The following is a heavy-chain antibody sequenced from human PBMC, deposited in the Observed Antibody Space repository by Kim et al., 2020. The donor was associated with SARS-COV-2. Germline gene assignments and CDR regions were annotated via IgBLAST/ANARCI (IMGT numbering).Heavy chain of an antibody. V-gene: IGHV3-15*01. J-gene: IGHJ4*02. Sequence: GGSLRLSCAASGFTFSNAWMSWVRQAPGKGLEWVGRIKRKSDGETTDYATPVKGRFTISRDDSENTVYLQMNSLEIEDTGLYYCTPYENWGQGTLVTVSS. CDR1: GFTFSNAW. CDR2: IKRKSDGETT. CDR3: TPYEN. D-gene: IGHD3-22*01.